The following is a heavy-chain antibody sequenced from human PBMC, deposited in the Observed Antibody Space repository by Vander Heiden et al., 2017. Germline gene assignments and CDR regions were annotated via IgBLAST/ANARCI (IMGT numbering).Heavy chain of an antibody. CDR1: GFTFSSYG. CDR2: ISYDGSNK. Sequence: QVQLVESGGGVVQPGRSLRLSCAAHGFTFSSYGMHWVRQAPGKGLEWVAVISYDGSNKYYADSVKGRFTISRDNSKNTLYLQMNSLRAEDTAVYYCAKENNWNYEFDYWGQGTLVTVSS. CDR3: AKENNWNYEFDY. J-gene: IGHJ4*02. D-gene: IGHD1-7*01. V-gene: IGHV3-30*18.